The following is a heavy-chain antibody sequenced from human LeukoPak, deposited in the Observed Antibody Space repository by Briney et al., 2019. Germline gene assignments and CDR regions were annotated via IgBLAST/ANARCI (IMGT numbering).Heavy chain of an antibody. V-gene: IGHV3-7*01. D-gene: IGHD1-26*01. Sequence: GGSLRLSCAASGFTFSSYWMSWVRQAPGKGREWVANIKQDGSEKYYVDSVKGRFTISRDNAKNSLYLQMNSLRAEDTAVYYCARDRSGDSGSYFDYWGQGTLVTVSS. CDR1: GFTFSSYW. CDR2: IKQDGSEK. J-gene: IGHJ4*02. CDR3: ARDRSGDSGSYFDY.